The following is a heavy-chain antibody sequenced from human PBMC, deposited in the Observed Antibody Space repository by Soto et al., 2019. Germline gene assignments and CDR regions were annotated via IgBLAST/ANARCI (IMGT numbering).Heavy chain of an antibody. V-gene: IGHV3-74*03. J-gene: IGHJ4*02. Sequence: EVQLVESGGGLVQPGGSLRLSCAASGFTFSTYWMHWVRQGPGKGLVWLSRINGDGSTTEYADSVKGRFTISRDNAKNTLYLQIHSLRVEDTAVYYCARDDNPDYWGQGTLVTVSS. CDR2: INGDGSTT. D-gene: IGHD1-20*01. CDR1: GFTFSTYW. CDR3: ARDDNPDY.